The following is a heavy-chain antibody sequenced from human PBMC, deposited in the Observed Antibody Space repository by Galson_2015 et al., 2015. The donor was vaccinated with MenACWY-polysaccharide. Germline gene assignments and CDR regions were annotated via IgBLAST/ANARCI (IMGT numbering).Heavy chain of an antibody. CDR2: ISSSGSTI. J-gene: IGHJ2*01. CDR3: ARGIGVVPAARKTGWYFDL. V-gene: IGHV3-11*01. Sequence: SLRLSCAASGFTFSDYYMSWIRQAPGKGLEWVSYISSSGSTIYYADSVKGRFTISRDNAENSLHLQMNSLRAEDTAVYYCARGIGVVPAARKTGWYFDLWGRGTLVTVSS. D-gene: IGHD2-2*01. CDR1: GFTFSDYY.